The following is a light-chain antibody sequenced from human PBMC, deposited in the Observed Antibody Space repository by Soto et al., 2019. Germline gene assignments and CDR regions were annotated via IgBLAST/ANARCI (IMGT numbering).Light chain of an antibody. V-gene: IGLV2-23*03. CDR1: SSDFGGYNV. J-gene: IGLJ3*02. CDR3: CSYADTSTFWVV. CDR2: EGT. Sequence: QSALTQPASVSGSPGQSITISCSGTSSDFGGYNVVSWYQQHPGKAPKLIIYEGTKRPSGVSNRFSDSKSGNAASLTISRLQTEDEADYYCCSYADTSTFWVVFGGGTKLTVL.